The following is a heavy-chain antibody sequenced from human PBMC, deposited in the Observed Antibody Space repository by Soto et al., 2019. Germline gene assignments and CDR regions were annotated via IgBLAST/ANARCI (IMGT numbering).Heavy chain of an antibody. CDR2: INQDGSEK. CDR1: QISFSSYW. CDR3: ASLSNSDIVFVPAALPRSHP. V-gene: IGHV3-7*03. J-gene: IGHJ5*02. D-gene: IGHD2-2*01. Sequence: PGGSLRLSCVVSQISFSSYWMTWVRQAPGKGLECVANINQDGSEKYYEDSVKGRFTISRDNTKNSLYLHMNSLRAEDTAVYYCASLSNSDIVFVPAALPRSHPWGQGPLVTVSS.